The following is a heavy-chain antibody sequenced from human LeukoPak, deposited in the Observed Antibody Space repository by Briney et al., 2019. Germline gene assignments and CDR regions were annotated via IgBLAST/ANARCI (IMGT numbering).Heavy chain of an antibody. D-gene: IGHD4/OR15-4a*01. Sequence: GSLRLSCVASGFTFNIYGMSWVRQAPGKGLEWVSSVGGGDDIHYADSVKGRFTGYRDDAKNTVYLQMNSLRAEDTAVYYCARDIYGGLDPWGQETLVTVSS. CDR1: GFTFNIYG. V-gene: IGHV3-23*01. CDR3: ARDIYGGLDP. CDR2: VGGGDDI. J-gene: IGHJ5*02.